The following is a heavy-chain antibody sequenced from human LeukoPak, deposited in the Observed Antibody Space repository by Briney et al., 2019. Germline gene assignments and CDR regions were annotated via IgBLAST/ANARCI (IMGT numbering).Heavy chain of an antibody. CDR2: ISTSGRST. J-gene: IGHJ3*02. CDR3: AKGLHGYGSGSYSHLDAFDI. CDR1: GFTFSTYA. Sequence: PGRSLRLSCAASGFTFSTYATSWVRQAPREGLEWGSTISTSGRSTYYTDSVKGRFPIPRDNSKNTLFPQLNSRLAAATPGNDGAKGLHGYGSGSYSHLDAFDIWGQGTMVTVSS. V-gene: IGHV3-23*01. D-gene: IGHD3-10*01.